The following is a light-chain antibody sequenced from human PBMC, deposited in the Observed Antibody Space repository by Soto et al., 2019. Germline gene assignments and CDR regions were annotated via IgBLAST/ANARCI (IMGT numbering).Light chain of an antibody. Sequence: EIGLTHSPATLSVSPWERVTLSCRASQSVSTRLAWYQQKPGQAPRLLIYDASNRATGIPARFSGSGSGTDFTLTISSLEPEDFAVYYCQQRSNWPPATFGQGTKVDIK. CDR1: QSVSTR. J-gene: IGKJ1*01. V-gene: IGKV3-11*01. CDR2: DAS. CDR3: QQRSNWPPAT.